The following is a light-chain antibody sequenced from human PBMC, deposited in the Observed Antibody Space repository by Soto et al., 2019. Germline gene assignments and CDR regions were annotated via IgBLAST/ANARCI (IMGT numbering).Light chain of an antibody. CDR2: YDS. CDR1: NIGSKS. V-gene: IGLV3-21*04. J-gene: IGLJ1*01. Sequence: SYELNQPPSVSVATGKTARITCGGNNIGSKSVHWYQQNPGQAPVLVIYYDSDRPSGIPERFSGSNSGNTATLTISRVEAGDEADYYCQVWDSSSDHYVFGTGTKLTVL. CDR3: QVWDSSSDHYV.